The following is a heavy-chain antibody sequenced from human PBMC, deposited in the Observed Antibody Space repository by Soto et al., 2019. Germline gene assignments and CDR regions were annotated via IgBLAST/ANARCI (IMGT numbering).Heavy chain of an antibody. V-gene: IGHV3-23*01. CDR3: AKGPEYDILTGCDY. J-gene: IGHJ4*02. D-gene: IGHD3-9*01. CDR2: ISGNSGST. Sequence: EVQLLESGGGLVQPGGSLRLSCAASGLTFSSYAMSWVRQAPGKGLEWVSDISGNSGSTQYADSVKGRFTTSRDNSKDTVHLQMNSLRAEDTAVYYCAKGPEYDILTGCDYWGQGALVTVSS. CDR1: GLTFSSYA.